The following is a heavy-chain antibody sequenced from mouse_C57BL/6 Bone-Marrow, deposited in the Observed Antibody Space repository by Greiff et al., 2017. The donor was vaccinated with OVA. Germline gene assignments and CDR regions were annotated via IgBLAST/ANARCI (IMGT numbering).Heavy chain of an antibody. CDR2: IRSKSNNYAT. CDR3: VRGRLWLPLDY. V-gene: IGHV10-1*01. CDR1: GFSFNTYA. J-gene: IGHJ4*01. Sequence: EVQRVESGGGLVQPKGSLKLSCAASGFSFNTYAMNWVRQAPGKGLEWVARIRSKSNNYATYYADSVKDRFTISRDDSESMLYLQMNNLKTEDTAMYYCVRGRLWLPLDYWGQGTSVTVSS. D-gene: IGHD2-2*01.